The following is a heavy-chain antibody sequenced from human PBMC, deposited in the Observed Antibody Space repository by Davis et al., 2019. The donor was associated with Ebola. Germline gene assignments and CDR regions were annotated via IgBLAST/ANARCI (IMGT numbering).Heavy chain of an antibody. D-gene: IGHD5-12*01. Sequence: HSQTPSLTCAISGDSVSSGGWNWIRQSPSRGLEWLGRTYYSSKWYTGYAESVKSRINISPDTAKNQFSLHLNSVTPEDTAVYYCARGWLRSGLDVWGKGAAVIVSS. CDR2: TYYSSKWYT. CDR1: GDSVSSGG. J-gene: IGHJ6*04. CDR3: ARGWLRSGLDV. V-gene: IGHV6-1*01.